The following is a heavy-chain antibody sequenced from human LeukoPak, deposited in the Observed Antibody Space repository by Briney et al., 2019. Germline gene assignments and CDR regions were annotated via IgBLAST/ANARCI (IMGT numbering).Heavy chain of an antibody. Sequence: SVKVSCKASGGTFSSYAISWVRQAPGQGLEWMGGIIPIFGTANYAQKFQGRVTITADKSTSTAYMELSSLRSEDTAVYYCARDPRYYDILTGYYTVTDWFDPWGQGTLVTVSS. J-gene: IGHJ5*02. CDR1: GGTFSSYA. D-gene: IGHD3-9*01. CDR3: ARDPRYYDILTGYYTVTDWFDP. V-gene: IGHV1-69*06. CDR2: IIPIFGTA.